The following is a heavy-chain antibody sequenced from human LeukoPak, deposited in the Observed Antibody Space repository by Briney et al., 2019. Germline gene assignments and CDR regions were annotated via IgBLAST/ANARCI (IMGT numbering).Heavy chain of an antibody. J-gene: IGHJ4*02. CDR1: GGSISSGDYC. CDR2: IYYSGST. CDR3: AVRINPGGYYFDY. Sequence: PSQTLSLTCTVSGGSISSGDYCWGWIRQPPGKGLEWIGYIYYSGSTYYNPSLKSRVTISVDTSKNQFSLKLSSVTAADTAVYYCAVRINPGGYYFDYWGQGTLVTVSS. V-gene: IGHV4-30-4*01. D-gene: IGHD3-10*01.